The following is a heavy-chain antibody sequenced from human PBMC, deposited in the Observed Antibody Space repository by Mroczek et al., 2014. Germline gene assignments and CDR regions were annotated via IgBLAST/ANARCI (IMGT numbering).Heavy chain of an antibody. J-gene: IGHJ3*02. CDR1: GFTFSSYS. Sequence: EVQLLETGGGLVKPGGSLRLSCAASGFTFSSYSMNWVRQAPGKGLEWVSSISSSSSYIYYADSVKGRFTISRDNAKNSLYLQMNSLRAEDTAVYYCARIADGADAFDIVGPRDKWSPSL. D-gene: IGHD2-15*01. CDR2: ISSSSSYI. V-gene: IGHV3-21*01. CDR3: ARIADGADAFDI.